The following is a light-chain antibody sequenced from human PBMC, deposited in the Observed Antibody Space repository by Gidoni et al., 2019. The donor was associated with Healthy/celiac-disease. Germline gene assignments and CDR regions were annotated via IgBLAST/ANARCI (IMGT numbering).Light chain of an antibody. J-gene: IGKJ4*01. CDR2: AAS. Sequence: DIQMTQSPSSRSASVGDRVTITCRASQGISNYLAWYQQKPGKVPKLLIYAASNLQSVVPSRFSGSGARTDFTLTISSLQPEDVATYYCQKYNSAPPTFGGGTKVEIK. V-gene: IGKV1-27*01. CDR3: QKYNSAPPT. CDR1: QGISNY.